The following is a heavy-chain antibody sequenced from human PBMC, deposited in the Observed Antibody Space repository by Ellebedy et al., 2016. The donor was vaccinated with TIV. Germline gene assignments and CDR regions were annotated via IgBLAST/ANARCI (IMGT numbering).Heavy chain of an antibody. D-gene: IGHD4-23*01. CDR1: GGSFSGYY. CDR3: ARVGRLRWDNWFDP. V-gene: IGHV4-34*01. Sequence: SETLSLXXAVYGGSFSGYYWSWIRQSPGKGLEWIGEIDQSGSTYYNPSLKSRVTISVDTSKNQFSLKLSSVTAADTAVYYCARVGRLRWDNWFDPWGQGTLVTVSS. CDR2: IDQSGST. J-gene: IGHJ5*02.